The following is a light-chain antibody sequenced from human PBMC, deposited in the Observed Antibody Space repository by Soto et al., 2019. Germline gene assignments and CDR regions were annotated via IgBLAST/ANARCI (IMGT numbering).Light chain of an antibody. CDR1: QALGVY. V-gene: IGKV1-27*01. CDR2: AAS. Sequence: DIQVTQSSSSLSATLGDRTTTTCRANQALGVYLAWFQQQPGKDPNPLIYAASALQPGVPSRFSGCGSGTDFTLTFSSLQPEDIATYSCQKYNSAPLTLGGGAKVEL. CDR3: QKYNSAPLT. J-gene: IGKJ4*01.